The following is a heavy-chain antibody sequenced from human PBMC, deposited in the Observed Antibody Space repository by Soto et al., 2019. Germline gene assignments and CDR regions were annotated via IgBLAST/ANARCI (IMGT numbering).Heavy chain of an antibody. D-gene: IGHD2-2*01. Sequence: EVQLLESGGGLVQPGGSLRLSCAASGFTFSSYAMSWVRQAPGKGLEWVSAISGSGGSTYYADSVKGRFTISRDNSKNTLYLQMNSLRAEDTAVYYCAKDSRVLSVPAAIMSGFDYWGQGTLVTVSS. V-gene: IGHV3-23*01. J-gene: IGHJ4*02. CDR2: ISGSGGST. CDR3: AKDSRVLSVPAAIMSGFDY. CDR1: GFTFSSYA.